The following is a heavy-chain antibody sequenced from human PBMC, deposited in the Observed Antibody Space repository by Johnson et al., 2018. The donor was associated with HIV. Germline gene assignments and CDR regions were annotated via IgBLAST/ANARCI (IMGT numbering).Heavy chain of an antibody. CDR2: INSDGSST. V-gene: IGHV3-74*02. CDR1: GFTFSSYA. D-gene: IGHD6-6*01. CDR3: ARAERSSSGVDAFDI. J-gene: IGHJ3*02. Sequence: VQLVESGGGVVQPGRSLRLSCAASGFTFSSYAMHWVRQAPGKGLVWVSRINSDGSSTSYADSVKGRFTISRDNAKNTLYLQMNSLRAEDTAVYYCARAERSSSGVDAFDIWGQGTMVTVSS.